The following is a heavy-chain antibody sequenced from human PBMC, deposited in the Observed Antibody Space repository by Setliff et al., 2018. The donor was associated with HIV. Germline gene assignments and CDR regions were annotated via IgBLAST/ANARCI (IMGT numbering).Heavy chain of an antibody. J-gene: IGHJ3*02. Sequence: GSGPTLVNPTQTLTLTCTFSGFSLGPRGVSVSWIRQPPGKALEWLARIDWDDAKYDSTSLKTRLSITKDTSKNQVVLTMTNTDPVDTATFFCAHLTYYSHNTHGFDIWGQGTMVTVSS. CDR2: IDWDDAK. CDR3: AHLTYYSHNTHGFDI. CDR1: GFSLGPRGVS. V-gene: IGHV2-70*12. D-gene: IGHD3-10*01.